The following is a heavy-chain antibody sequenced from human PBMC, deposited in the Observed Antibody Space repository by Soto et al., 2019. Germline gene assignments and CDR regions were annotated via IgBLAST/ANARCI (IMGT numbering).Heavy chain of an antibody. V-gene: IGHV3-53*01. J-gene: IGHJ4*02. CDR1: GFTVSSTNY. CDR3: HGYGY. CDR2: IYPGDTT. Sequence: EVQLVESGGGLIQPGGSLRLSCVVSGFTVSSTNYMSWVRQAPGKGLEWVSVIYPGDTTFYADSVKGRFTISRDNSKNTPYRKMNSLRAEDTAVYYCHGYGYWGQGTLVTGSS. D-gene: IGHD5-12*01.